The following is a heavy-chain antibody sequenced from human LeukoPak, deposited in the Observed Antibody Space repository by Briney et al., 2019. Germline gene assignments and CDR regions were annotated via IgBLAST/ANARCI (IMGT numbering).Heavy chain of an antibody. CDR3: AKAKGGRELHDFDY. V-gene: IGHV3-23*01. CDR1: GFTFSSYA. J-gene: IGHJ4*02. D-gene: IGHD3-10*01. Sequence: SGGSVTLSCAASGFTFSSYAMIWLRQSPGEAVEWGSSISGSGGSTYYADSVKGRFTISRDNPKNTLDLQMNSLRAEDTAVYYCAKAKGGRELHDFDYWGQGTLVTVSS. CDR2: ISGSGGST.